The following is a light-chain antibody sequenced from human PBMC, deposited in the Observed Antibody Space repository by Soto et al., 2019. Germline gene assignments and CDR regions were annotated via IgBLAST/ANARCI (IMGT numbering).Light chain of an antibody. Sequence: QSVVTQEPSLTVSPGGTVTLTCASSTGAVTSGHFPNWVQQKPGQVPKSLIYSTSDKHSWTPARVSGSLLGGNAALTLSSVQPEDEAESYCLLYYGGALGVFGGGTKLTVL. V-gene: IGLV7-43*01. CDR1: TGAVTSGHF. CDR2: STS. CDR3: LLYYGGALGV. J-gene: IGLJ2*01.